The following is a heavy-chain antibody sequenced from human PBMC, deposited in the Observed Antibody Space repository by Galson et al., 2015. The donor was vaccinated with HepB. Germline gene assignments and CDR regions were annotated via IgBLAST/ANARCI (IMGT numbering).Heavy chain of an antibody. Sequence: SLRLSCAASGFTFSNYYMSWIRQAPGKGLEWVSYISSSGSTIYYADSVKGRFTISRDNAKNSLYLQMNSLRAEGTAVYYCARDSEGDALHDNWFDPWGQGTLVTVSS. D-gene: IGHD2-21*02. J-gene: IGHJ5*02. V-gene: IGHV3-11*01. CDR2: ISSSGSTI. CDR3: ARDSEGDALHDNWFDP. CDR1: GFTFSNYY.